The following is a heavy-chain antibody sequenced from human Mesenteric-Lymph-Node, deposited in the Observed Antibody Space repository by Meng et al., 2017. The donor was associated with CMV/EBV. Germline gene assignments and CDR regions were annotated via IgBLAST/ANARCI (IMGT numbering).Heavy chain of an antibody. J-gene: IGHJ4*02. D-gene: IGHD6-19*01. Sequence: SETLSLTCAVYGGSFSGYYWSWIRQPPGKGLEWIGEINHSGSTNYNPSLKSRVTISVDTSKNQFSLKLSSVTAADTAVYYCARGSSGWYLGEDYWGQGTLVTVSS. CDR1: GGSFSGYY. V-gene: IGHV4-34*01. CDR2: INHSGST. CDR3: ARGSSGWYLGEDY.